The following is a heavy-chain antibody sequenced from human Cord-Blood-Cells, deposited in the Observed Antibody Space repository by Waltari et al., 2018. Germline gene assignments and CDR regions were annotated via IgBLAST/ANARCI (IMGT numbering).Heavy chain of an antibody. CDR3: ARGKSGSYYWFDP. D-gene: IGHD1-26*01. Sequence: QVQLQQWGAGLLKPSETLSLTCAVYGGSFSGYYWSWIRQPPGKGLEWIGEINHSGSTNYNPSLKSRVTISVDTSKNRFSLKLSSVTAADTAVYYCARGKSGSYYWFDPWGQGTLVTVSS. J-gene: IGHJ5*02. CDR2: INHSGST. V-gene: IGHV4-34*01. CDR1: GGSFSGYY.